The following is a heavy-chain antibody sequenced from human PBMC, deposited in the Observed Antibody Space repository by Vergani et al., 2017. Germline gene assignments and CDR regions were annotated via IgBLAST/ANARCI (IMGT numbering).Heavy chain of an antibody. CDR1: GFTFSSYE. J-gene: IGHJ6*02. D-gene: IGHD3-9*01. CDR2: ISSSGSTI. CDR3: ARDPSYDILTGSIYGMDV. Sequence: EVQLVESGGGLVQPGGSLRLSCAASGFTFSSYEMNWVRQAPGKGLEWVSYISSSGSTIYYADSVKGRFTISRDNAKNSLYLQMNSLRAEDTAVYYCARDPSYDILTGSIYGMDVWGQGTTVTVSS. V-gene: IGHV3-48*03.